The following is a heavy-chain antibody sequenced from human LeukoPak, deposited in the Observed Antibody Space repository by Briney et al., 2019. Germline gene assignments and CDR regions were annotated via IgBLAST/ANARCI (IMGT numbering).Heavy chain of an antibody. V-gene: IGHV3-23*01. CDR2: ISGSGDST. CDR1: GFTFNNYA. J-gene: IGHJ6*04. Sequence: PGRTLRLSCEASGFTFNNYAMSWVRQAPGKGLEWVSAISGSGDSTYYTDSVKGRFSISRDNSKNTLYLQMNSLRAEDTAVYYCAKENSIPVAGTSGDYYYYGMDVWGKGTTVTVSS. D-gene: IGHD6-19*01. CDR3: AKENSIPVAGTSGDYYYYGMDV.